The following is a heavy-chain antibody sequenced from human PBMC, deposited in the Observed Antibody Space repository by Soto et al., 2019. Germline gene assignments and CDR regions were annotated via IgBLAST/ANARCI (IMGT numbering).Heavy chain of an antibody. Sequence: EVQLVESGGGLIQPGGSLRLSCAVSGFTVSNNYMSWVRQAPGKGLEGVSVIYSGGYTAYGDSVKGRFTISRDNSKNTLFLKKKSRRPEHTAVFYWRTHPGGGGYWGQGTLVTVSS. D-gene: IGHD3-10*01. V-gene: IGHV3-53*01. CDR1: GFTVSNNY. CDR2: IYSGGYT. CDR3: RTHPGGGGY. J-gene: IGHJ4*02.